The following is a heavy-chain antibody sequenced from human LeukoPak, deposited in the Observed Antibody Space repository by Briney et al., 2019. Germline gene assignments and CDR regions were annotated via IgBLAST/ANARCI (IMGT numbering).Heavy chain of an antibody. CDR2: ISSSGSTI. Sequence: GGSLRLSCAASGFTFSSYEMNWVRQAPGKGLEWVSYISSSGSTIYYADSVKGRFTISRDNAKNSLYLQMNRLRPEDAAVYYCAKAPVTTCRGAFCYPFDYWGLGTLVTVSS. CDR1: GFTFSSYE. V-gene: IGHV3-48*03. CDR3: AKAPVTTCRGAFCYPFDY. J-gene: IGHJ4*02. D-gene: IGHD2-15*01.